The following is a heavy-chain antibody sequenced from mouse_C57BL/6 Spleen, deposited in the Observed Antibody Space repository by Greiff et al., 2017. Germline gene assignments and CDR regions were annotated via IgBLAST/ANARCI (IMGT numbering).Heavy chain of an antibody. J-gene: IGHJ4*01. V-gene: IGHV1-80*01. CDR3: ARKIYYDYDDYAMDY. CDR2: IYPGDGDT. D-gene: IGHD2-4*01. CDR1: GYAFSSYW. Sequence: VQLQESGAELVKPGASVKISCKASGYAFSSYWMNWVKQRPGKGLGGIGQIYPGDGDTNYNGKFKGKATLTADKSSSTAYMQLSSLTSEDSAVYFCARKIYYDYDDYAMDYWGQGTSVTVSS.